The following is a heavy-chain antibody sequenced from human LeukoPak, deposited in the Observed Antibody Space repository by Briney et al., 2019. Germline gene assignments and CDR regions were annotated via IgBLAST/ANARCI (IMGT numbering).Heavy chain of an antibody. J-gene: IGHJ5*02. CDR1: GFTFGSYA. D-gene: IGHD4-17*01. V-gene: IGHV3-23*01. CDR2: IVGSGGNT. Sequence: GGSLRLSCTASGFTFGSYAMTWVRRAPGKGLEWVSSIVGSGGNTYYADSVKGRFAISRDTSKNTLYLQINSLSVEDTAVYYCIVFGDSNHWGQGTLVTVSS. CDR3: IVFGDSNH.